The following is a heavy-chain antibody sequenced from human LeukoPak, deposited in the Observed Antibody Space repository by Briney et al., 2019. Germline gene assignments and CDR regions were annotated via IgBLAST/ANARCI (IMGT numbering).Heavy chain of an antibody. Sequence: ASVKVSFEASVYTFTGYYMHWVRQAPGQGLEWMGWINPNSGGTNYAQKFQGRVTMTRDTSISTAYMELSRLRSDDTAVYYCASYYGSGLGAFDIWGQGTMVTVSS. CDR3: ASYYGSGLGAFDI. CDR1: VYTFTGYY. J-gene: IGHJ3*02. D-gene: IGHD3-10*01. CDR2: INPNSGGT. V-gene: IGHV1-2*02.